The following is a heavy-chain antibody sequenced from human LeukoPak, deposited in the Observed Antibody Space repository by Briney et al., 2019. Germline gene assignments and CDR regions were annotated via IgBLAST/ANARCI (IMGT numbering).Heavy chain of an antibody. CDR2: NKSKTDGGTT. Sequence: GGSLRLSCAASGFTFSNAWMSWVRQAPGKGLEGLGRNKSKTDGGTTDYAAPVKGRFTISRDDSKNTLYLQMNSLQTDATAVYYCTTVPVVVPAAIFWFDPWGQGTLVTVSS. J-gene: IGHJ5*02. CDR1: GFTFSNAW. D-gene: IGHD2-2*01. CDR3: TTVPVVVPAAIFWFDP. V-gene: IGHV3-15*01.